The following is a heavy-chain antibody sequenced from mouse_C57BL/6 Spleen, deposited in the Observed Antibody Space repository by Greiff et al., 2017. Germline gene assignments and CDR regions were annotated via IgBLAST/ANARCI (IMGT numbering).Heavy chain of an antibody. D-gene: IGHD4-1*01. V-gene: IGHV1-69*01. CDR3: ARTLPGYYYAMDY. J-gene: IGHJ4*01. CDR1: GYTFTSYW. Sequence: VQLQQPGAELVMPGASVKLSCKASGYTFTSYWMHWVKLRPGPGLEWIGEIDPSDSYTNYNQKFKGKSTLTVDKSSSTAYMQLSSLTSEDAAVYYCARTLPGYYYAMDYWGQGTSVTVSS. CDR2: IDPSDSYT.